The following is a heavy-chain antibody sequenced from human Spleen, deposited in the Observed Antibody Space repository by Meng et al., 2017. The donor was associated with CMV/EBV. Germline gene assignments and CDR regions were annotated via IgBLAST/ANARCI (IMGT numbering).Heavy chain of an antibody. CDR3: ARVGCRSNSCYTVALNWFDP. Sequence: ASVKVSCKAFGYNFTNYGITWVRQAAGQGLEWMGWISAYDGNKNYAEKLQGRVTMTTDTYTNTANMELRSLTSDDTALYYCARVGCRSNSCYTVALNWFDPWGQGTLVTVSS. J-gene: IGHJ5*02. CDR2: ISAYDGNK. V-gene: IGHV1-18*01. CDR1: GYNFTNYG. D-gene: IGHD2-2*02.